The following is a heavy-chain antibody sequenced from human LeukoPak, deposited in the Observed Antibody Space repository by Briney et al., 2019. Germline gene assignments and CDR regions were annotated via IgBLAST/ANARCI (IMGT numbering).Heavy chain of an antibody. Sequence: PGGSLRLSCAASGFTFSSYAMSWVRQAPGKGLDWVSAISGSGGSTYYADSVKGRFTISRDNSKNTLYLQMNSLRAEDTAVYYCAKDDGSSGGSCYDYWGQGTLVTVSS. CDR1: GFTFSSYA. V-gene: IGHV3-23*01. CDR2: ISGSGGST. J-gene: IGHJ4*02. CDR3: AKDDGSSGGSCYDY. D-gene: IGHD2-15*01.